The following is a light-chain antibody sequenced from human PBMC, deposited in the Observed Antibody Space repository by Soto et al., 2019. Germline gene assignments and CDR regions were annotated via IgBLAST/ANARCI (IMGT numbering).Light chain of an antibody. V-gene: IGKV4-1*01. CDR3: QQYYNTPFP. CDR1: QSVLYSSNNKNY. J-gene: IGKJ3*01. CDR2: WAS. Sequence: DIVMTQSPDSLAVSLGERATINCKSNQSVLYSSNNKNYLAWYQQNPGQPPKLLIYWASTRESGVPDRFSGSGSGTDFTLTISSLQAEDVAVYYCQQYYNTPFPFGPGTKVDIK.